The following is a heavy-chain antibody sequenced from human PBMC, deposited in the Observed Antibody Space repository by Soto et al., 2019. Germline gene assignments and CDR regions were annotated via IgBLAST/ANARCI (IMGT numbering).Heavy chain of an antibody. CDR1: GFSLSSTRMA. J-gene: IGHJ4*02. CDR3: AHIVVAGLGYYFDY. Sequence: QIPLKESGPTLVKPTQTLTLTCTFSGFSLSSTRMAVGWIRQPPGKAPEWLALIYWDDDKRYSPFLKSRLTITKDTSKNQVVLTMSNMDPVDTARYYCAHIVVAGLGYYFDYWGQGTLVTVSS. CDR2: IYWDDDK. V-gene: IGHV2-5*02. D-gene: IGHD6-19*01.